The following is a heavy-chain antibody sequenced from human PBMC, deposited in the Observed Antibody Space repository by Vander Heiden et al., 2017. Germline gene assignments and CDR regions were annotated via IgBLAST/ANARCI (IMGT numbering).Heavy chain of an antibody. Sequence: QVQLQESGPGLVKPSETLSLTCTVSGGSISRYYWSWIRQPPGKGLEWIGYIYYSGSTNYNASLKSRVTISVDTSKNQFSLKLTSVTAADTAVYYCARSRLTMIRGVVTPGGFDYWGQGTLVTVSS. D-gene: IGHD3-10*01. CDR1: GGSISRYY. V-gene: IGHV4-59*01. CDR3: ARSRLTMIRGVVTPGGFDY. CDR2: IYYSGST. J-gene: IGHJ4*02.